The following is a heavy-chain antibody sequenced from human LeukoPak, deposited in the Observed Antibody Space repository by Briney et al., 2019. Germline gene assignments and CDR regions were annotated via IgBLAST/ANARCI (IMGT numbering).Heavy chain of an antibody. CDR3: ARYNWNSAPFDY. CDR2: INSDGSST. V-gene: IGHV3-74*01. CDR1: GFTFSIFG. Sequence: PGRSLRLSCAASGFTFSIFGMHWVRQAPGKGLVWVSRINSDGSSTSYADSVKGRFTISRDNAKNTLYLQMNSLRAEDTAVYYCARYNWNSAPFDYWGQGTLVTVSS. J-gene: IGHJ4*02. D-gene: IGHD1-7*01.